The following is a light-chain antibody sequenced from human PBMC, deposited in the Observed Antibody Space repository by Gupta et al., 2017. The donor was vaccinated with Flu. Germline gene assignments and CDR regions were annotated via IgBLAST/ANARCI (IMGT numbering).Light chain of an antibody. J-gene: IGKJ3*01. V-gene: IGKV1-39*01. Sequence: IQMTPSPSSLSASVGDSVTITCRASQSISSYLNWYQQKPGKAPKLLIYAASSVEGGVPSRFSGSGSGTDFTLTISSLQAEDVAVYYCQQSYSTPFTFGQGTKVDIK. CDR2: AAS. CDR3: QQSYSTPFT. CDR1: QSISSY.